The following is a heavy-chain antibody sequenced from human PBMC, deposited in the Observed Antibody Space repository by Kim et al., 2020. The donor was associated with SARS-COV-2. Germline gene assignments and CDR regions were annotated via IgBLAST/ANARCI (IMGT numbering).Heavy chain of an antibody. CDR1: GFTFSSYG. V-gene: IGHV3-33*01. CDR3: ARDRDHTDYYYGMDV. Sequence: GGSLRLSCAASGFTFSSYGMHWVRQAPGKGLEWVAVIWYDGSNKYYADSVKGRFTISRDNSKNTLYLQMNSLRAEDTAVYYCARDRDHTDYYYGMDVWGQGTTVTVSS. D-gene: IGHD4-17*01. CDR2: IWYDGSNK. J-gene: IGHJ6*02.